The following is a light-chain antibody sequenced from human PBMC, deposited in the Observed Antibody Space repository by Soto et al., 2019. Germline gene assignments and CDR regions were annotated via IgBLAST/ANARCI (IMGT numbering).Light chain of an antibody. CDR3: QQYSSYWT. CDR2: QAS. V-gene: IGKV1-5*03. J-gene: IGKJ1*01. CDR1: QSVINW. Sequence: IHMTQSPSTLSASVGDSVTITCRASQSVINWLAWYQQTPGRAPKLLIYQASILESGVPSRLSGTGSETDFTLTISSKQPDDFATYYCQQYSSYWTFGQGTKVDIK.